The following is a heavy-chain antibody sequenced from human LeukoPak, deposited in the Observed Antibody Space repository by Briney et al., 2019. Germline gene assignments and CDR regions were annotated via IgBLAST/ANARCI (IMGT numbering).Heavy chain of an antibody. Sequence: SETLSLTCAVYGGSFSGYYWSWIRQPPGKGLEWIGEINHSGSTNYNPSLKSRVTISTDTTKRHFSLTLSSVTAADSAVYYCARTRRHYDGSGKNVNSWHAGLDVRVLGTTVTVS. V-gene: IGHV4-34*01. CDR3: ARTRRHYDGSGKNVNSWHAGLDV. CDR1: GGSFSGYY. D-gene: IGHD3-10*01. J-gene: IGHJ6*02. CDR2: INHSGST.